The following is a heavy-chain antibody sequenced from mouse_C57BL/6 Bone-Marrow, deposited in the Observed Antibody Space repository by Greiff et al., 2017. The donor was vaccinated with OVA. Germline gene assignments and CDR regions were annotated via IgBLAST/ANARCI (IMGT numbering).Heavy chain of an antibody. D-gene: IGHD1-1*01. CDR3: ARHYGSSQGFAY. CDR1: GYSITSGYY. Sequence: ESGPGLVKPSQSLSLTCSVTGYSITSGYYWNWIRQFPGNKLEWMGYISYDGSNNYNPSLKNRISITRDTSKNQFFLKLNSVTTEDTATYYCARHYGSSQGFAYWGQGTLVTVSA. J-gene: IGHJ3*01. V-gene: IGHV3-6*01. CDR2: ISYDGSN.